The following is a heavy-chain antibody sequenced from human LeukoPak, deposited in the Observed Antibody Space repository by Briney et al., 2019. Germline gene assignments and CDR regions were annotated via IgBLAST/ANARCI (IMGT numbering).Heavy chain of an antibody. J-gene: IGHJ3*02. CDR3: ARGLQNYGGIEGDAFDI. V-gene: IGHV1-69*05. D-gene: IGHD2-21*01. CDR2: IIPIFGTA. Sequence: GASVKVSCKASGGTFSGYAISWVRQAPGQGLEWMGGIIPIFGTANYAQKFQGRVTITTDESTSTAYMELSSLRSEDTAVYYCARGLQNYGGIEGDAFDIWGQGTMVTVSS. CDR1: GGTFSGYA.